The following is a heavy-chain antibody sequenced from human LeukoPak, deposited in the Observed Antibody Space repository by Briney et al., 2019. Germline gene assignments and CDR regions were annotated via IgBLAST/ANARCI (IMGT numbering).Heavy chain of an antibody. CDR3: ARLLDSTGYYHFDY. CDR1: GFTFSTYT. V-gene: IGHV3-21*01. D-gene: IGHD3-22*01. CDR2: ISGISNFI. J-gene: IGHJ4*02. Sequence: GGSLRLSCAASGFTFSTYTMNWVRQAPGKGLEWVSSISGISNFIYYADSVEGRFTISRDDAKNSLYLQMNSLRAEDTAVYYCARLLDSTGYYHFDYWGQGTLVTVSS.